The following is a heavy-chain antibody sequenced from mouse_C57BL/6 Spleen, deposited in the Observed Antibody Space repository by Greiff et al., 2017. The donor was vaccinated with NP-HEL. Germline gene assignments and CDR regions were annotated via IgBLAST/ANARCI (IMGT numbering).Heavy chain of an antibody. CDR1: GFTFSDYY. CDR3: ARDNDYYAMDY. J-gene: IGHJ4*01. CDR2: INYNGSST. Sequence: EVQLVESEGGLVQPGSSMKLSCTASGFTFSDYYMAWVRQVPEKGLEWVANINYNGSSTYYLDSLKSRFIISRDNAKNILYLQLSSLKSEDTAAYYCARDNDYYAMDYWGQGTSVTVSS. V-gene: IGHV5-16*01.